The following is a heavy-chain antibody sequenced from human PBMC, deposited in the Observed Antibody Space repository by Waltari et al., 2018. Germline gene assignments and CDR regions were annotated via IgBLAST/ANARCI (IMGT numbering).Heavy chain of an antibody. Sequence: EVQLVESGGGLVKPGGSLRLSCAASGFTFSNAWMNWVRQAPGKGLEWVGRNKSKTDGGKTDYAAPVKGRFTISRDDSKNTLYLQMNSLKTEDTAVYYCARNRGWVSFDYWGQGALVTISS. D-gene: IGHD6-19*01. J-gene: IGHJ4*02. CDR3: ARNRGWVSFDY. CDR2: NKSKTDGGKT. V-gene: IGHV3-15*07. CDR1: GFTFSNAW.